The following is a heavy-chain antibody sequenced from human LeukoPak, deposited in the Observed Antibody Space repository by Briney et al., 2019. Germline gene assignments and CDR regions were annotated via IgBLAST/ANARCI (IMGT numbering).Heavy chain of an antibody. Sequence: SQTLSLTCNVSGGSISNDGYYWSWIRQHPGKGLEWLGYIYYSGSTYYNPSLKSRVTLSIDTSKSQFSLRLSSVTAADTAVYYCARDLTGDQFFDPWGQGTLVTVSS. D-gene: IGHD7-27*01. CDR3: ARDLTGDQFFDP. J-gene: IGHJ5*02. V-gene: IGHV4-31*03. CDR2: IYYSGST. CDR1: GGSISNDGYY.